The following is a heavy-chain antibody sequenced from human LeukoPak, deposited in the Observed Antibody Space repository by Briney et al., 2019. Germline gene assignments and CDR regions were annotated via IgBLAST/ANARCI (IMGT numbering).Heavy chain of an antibody. CDR3: ARGYNRGYDFWSGYYRIDY. CDR2: INPNSGGT. CDR1: GYTFTAYY. Sequence: GASVKVSCKASGYTFTAYYMHWVRQAPGQGLEWMGRINPNSGGTDYAQKFQGRVTMTRDTSISTAYMELSRLRSDETAVYYCARGYNRGYDFWSGYYRIDYWGQGTLVSVSS. J-gene: IGHJ4*02. D-gene: IGHD3-3*01. V-gene: IGHV1-2*06.